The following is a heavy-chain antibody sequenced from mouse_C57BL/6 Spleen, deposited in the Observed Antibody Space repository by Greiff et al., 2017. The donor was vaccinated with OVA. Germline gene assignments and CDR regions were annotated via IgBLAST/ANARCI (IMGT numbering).Heavy chain of an antibody. CDR3: ALTTVVDYYAMDY. D-gene: IGHD1-1*01. J-gene: IGHJ4*01. CDR2: IYPRSGNT. V-gene: IGHV1-81*01. Sequence: VQGVESGAELARPGASVKLSCKASGYTFTSYGISWVKQRTGQGLEWIGEIYPRSGNTYYNEKFKGKATLTADKSSSTAYMELRSLTSEDSAVYFCALTTVVDYYAMDYWGQGTSVTVSS. CDR1: GYTFTSYG.